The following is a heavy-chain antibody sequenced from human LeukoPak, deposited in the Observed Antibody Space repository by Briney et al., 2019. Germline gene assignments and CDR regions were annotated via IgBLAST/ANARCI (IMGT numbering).Heavy chain of an antibody. CDR2: ISSSGSTI. D-gene: IGHD3-9*01. V-gene: IGHV3-48*04. Sequence: GGSLRLSCSASGIDLSHYSMNWVRQAPGKGLEWISYISSSGSTIYYADSVKGRFTISRDNAKNSLYLQMNSLRAEDTAVYYCVSEESSGFIFYFDYWGEGTLVAVSS. CDR1: GIDLSHYS. J-gene: IGHJ4*02. CDR3: VSEESSGFIFYFDY.